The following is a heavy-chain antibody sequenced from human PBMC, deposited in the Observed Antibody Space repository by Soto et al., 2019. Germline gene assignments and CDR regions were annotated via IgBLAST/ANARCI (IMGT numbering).Heavy chain of an antibody. CDR2: ISYDGSNK. CDR3: ARDEGAGYQPRMDV. CDR1: GFTFSSYA. Sequence: QVQLVESGGGVVQPGRSLRLSCAASGFTFSSYAMHWVRQAPGKGLEWVAVISYDGSNKYYADSVKGRFTISRDNSKNTLYLQMNSLGAEDTAVYYCARDEGAGYQPRMDVWGQGTTVTVSS. V-gene: IGHV3-30-3*01. J-gene: IGHJ6*02. D-gene: IGHD2-2*01.